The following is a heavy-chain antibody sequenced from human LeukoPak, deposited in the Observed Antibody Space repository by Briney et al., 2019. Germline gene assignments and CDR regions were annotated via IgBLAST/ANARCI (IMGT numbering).Heavy chain of an antibody. J-gene: IGHJ3*02. D-gene: IGHD4-17*01. CDR1: RGSTSSSSYF. CDR2: ISHTGFT. Sequence: SETLSLTCTVSRGSTSSSSYFWGWIRRPPGEGLEWIGIISHTGFTYYNPSLKSRATISVDTSKNEFSLKLTSVTAADTAVYYCARDRSTVTPPQPDVFDIWGQGTMVTVSS. CDR3: ARDRSTVTPPQPDVFDI. V-gene: IGHV4-39*07.